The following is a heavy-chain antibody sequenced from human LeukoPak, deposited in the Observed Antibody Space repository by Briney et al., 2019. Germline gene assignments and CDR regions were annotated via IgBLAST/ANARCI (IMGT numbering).Heavy chain of an antibody. V-gene: IGHV3-9*01. CDR3: AKDKRSATLYYFDY. Sequence: GRSLRLSCAASGFTFYDYAMHWVRQAPGKGLEWVSGISWNSGSIGYADSVKGRFTISRDNAKNSLYLQMNSLRAEDTALYYCAKDKRSATLYYFDYWGQGTLVTVSS. CDR1: GFTFYDYA. CDR2: ISWNSGSI. D-gene: IGHD6-25*01. J-gene: IGHJ4*02.